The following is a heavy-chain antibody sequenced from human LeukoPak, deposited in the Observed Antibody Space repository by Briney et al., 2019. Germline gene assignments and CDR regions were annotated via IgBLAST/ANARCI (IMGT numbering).Heavy chain of an antibody. CDR2: IRYDGSNK. J-gene: IGHJ4*02. Sequence: GGSLRLSCAASGFTLSNYGMHWVRQAPGKGLEWVAFIRYDGSNKYYADSVKGRFTISRDNSENTLWLQMTSLRAEDTAVYCCAKAPVRGVISHLDYWGQGTLVTVSS. D-gene: IGHD3-10*01. CDR3: AKAPVRGVISHLDY. V-gene: IGHV3-30*02. CDR1: GFTLSNYG.